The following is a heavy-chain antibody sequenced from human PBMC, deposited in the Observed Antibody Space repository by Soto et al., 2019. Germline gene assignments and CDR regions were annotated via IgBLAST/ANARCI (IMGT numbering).Heavy chain of an antibody. CDR3: ARTDCSGGSCSRPQYFQH. V-gene: IGHV3-21*01. CDR2: ISSSSSYI. J-gene: IGHJ1*01. Sequence: GGSLRLSYAASGFTFSSYSMNWVRQAPGKGLEWVSSISSSSSYIYYADSVKGRFTISRDNAKNSLYLQMNSLRAEDTAVYYCARTDCSGGSCSRPQYFQHWGQGTLVTVSS. CDR1: GFTFSSYS. D-gene: IGHD2-15*01.